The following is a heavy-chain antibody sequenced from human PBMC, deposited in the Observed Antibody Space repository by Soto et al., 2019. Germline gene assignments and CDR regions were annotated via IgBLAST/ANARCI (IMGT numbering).Heavy chain of an antibody. J-gene: IGHJ5*02. Sequence: PSETLSLTCTVSGGSFNSDSYYWTWIRQPPGKRLEWIGSLYYSGSTNYNPSLKSRVTISVDTSKNQFSLKLSSVTAADTAVYYCARSVFPWGQGTLVTVSS. V-gene: IGHV4-61*01. CDR1: GGSFNSDSYY. CDR2: LYYSGST. CDR3: ARSVFP.